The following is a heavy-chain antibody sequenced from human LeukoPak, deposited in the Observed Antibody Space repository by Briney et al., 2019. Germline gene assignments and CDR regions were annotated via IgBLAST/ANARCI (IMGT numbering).Heavy chain of an antibody. V-gene: IGHV3-23*01. CDR1: GFTFISYA. CDR2: ITGSGGSI. Sequence: GGSLRLSCAASGFTFISYAMTWVRQAPGKGLEWVSAITGSGGSIYYADSVRGRFTISRDNSKNTLYLQMSSLRAEDTAIYYCAHPSTPDYGGLDYWGQGTLVTVSS. J-gene: IGHJ4*02. D-gene: IGHD4-17*01. CDR3: AHPSTPDYGGLDY.